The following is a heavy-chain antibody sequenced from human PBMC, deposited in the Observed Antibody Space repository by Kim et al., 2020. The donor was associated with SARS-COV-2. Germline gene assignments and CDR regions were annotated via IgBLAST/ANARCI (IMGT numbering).Heavy chain of an antibody. V-gene: IGHV1-2*05. J-gene: IGHJ4*02. CDR2: INPNSGGT. Sequence: ASVKVSCKASGYTFTGYYIHWVRQAPGQGLEWMGRINPNSGGTNYAQKFQGRVTMTRDTSINTAYMELSRLTSDETVIYYCARSGDYGSGSYLGYWGQGTLVTVSS. CDR3: ARSGDYGSGSYLGY. D-gene: IGHD3-10*01. CDR1: GYTFTGYY.